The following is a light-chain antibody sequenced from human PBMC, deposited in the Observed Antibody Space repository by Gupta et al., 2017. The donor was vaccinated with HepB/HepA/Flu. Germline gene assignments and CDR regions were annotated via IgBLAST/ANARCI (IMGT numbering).Light chain of an antibody. Sequence: NQLTQSPATLSASVGDRVTVTCRASQSISGWLAWYQQKPGKAPKLLIHKASSLESGVPSRFSGSGSGTEFTLTISSLQPDDFAIYFCQQYVSYPLTSGGGTKVEI. J-gene: IGKJ4*01. CDR1: QSISGW. V-gene: IGKV1-5*03. CDR3: QQYVSYPLT. CDR2: KAS.